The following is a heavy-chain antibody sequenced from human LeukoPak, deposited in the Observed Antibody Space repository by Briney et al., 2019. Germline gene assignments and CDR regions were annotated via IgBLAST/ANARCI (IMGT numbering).Heavy chain of an antibody. Sequence: ASVKVSCKASGYTFTGYYMHWVRQAPGQGLEWMGWINPNSGGTNYAQKFQGRVTMTRDTSISTAYMELSRLRSDDTAVYYCASHSGSYYKDAFDIWGQGTMVTVSS. CDR1: GYTFTGYY. J-gene: IGHJ3*02. CDR2: INPNSGGT. V-gene: IGHV1-2*02. CDR3: ASHSGSYYKDAFDI. D-gene: IGHD1-26*01.